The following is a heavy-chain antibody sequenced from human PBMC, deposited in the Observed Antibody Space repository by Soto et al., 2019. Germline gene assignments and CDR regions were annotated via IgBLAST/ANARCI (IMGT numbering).Heavy chain of an antibody. V-gene: IGHV3-30-3*01. D-gene: IGHD2-2*01. CDR3: GRCTSTSCHLGSDY. J-gene: IGHJ4*02. CDR2: ISHDGINK. CDR1: GFTFSTYA. Sequence: PGGSLRLSCVASGFTFSTYAMNWVRQAPGKGLEWVALISHDGINKYYADSVRGRFTISRDSSTNTLYLQMNSLRAADTAVYYCGRCTSTSCHLGSDYWGQGTLVTVSS.